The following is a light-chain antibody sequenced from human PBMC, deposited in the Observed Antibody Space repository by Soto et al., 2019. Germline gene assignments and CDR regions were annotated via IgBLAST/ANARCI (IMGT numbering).Light chain of an antibody. CDR2: LGS. J-gene: IGKJ2*01. CDR1: QRLRHSYCNTF. Sequence: EIVMTQSPPSLTVTPGEPASSSCRSSQRLRHSYCNTFLGWYVQKPGQSPQLLIYLGSNRASGVHYRVSGSEAGPDVTLNISRVEAEDVWVYYGLQARPTPYPVGQGTKLEIK. V-gene: IGKV2-28*01. CDR3: LQARPTPYP.